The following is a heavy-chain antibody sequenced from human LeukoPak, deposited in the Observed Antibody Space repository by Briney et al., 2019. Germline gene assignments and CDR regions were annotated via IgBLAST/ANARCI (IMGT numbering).Heavy chain of an antibody. CDR3: ARDTKKYSSSWLDAFDI. CDR2: ISSSGSTI. CDR1: GGSISSSNFY. D-gene: IGHD6-13*01. V-gene: IGHV3-11*04. Sequence: LSLTCTVSGGSISSSNFYWGWIRQAPGKGLEWVSYISSSGSTIYYADSVKGRFTISRDNAKNSLYLQMNSLRAEDTAVYYCARDTKKYSSSWLDAFDIWGQGTMVTVSS. J-gene: IGHJ3*02.